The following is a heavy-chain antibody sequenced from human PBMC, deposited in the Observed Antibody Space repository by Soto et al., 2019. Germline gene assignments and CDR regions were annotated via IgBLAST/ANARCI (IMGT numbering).Heavy chain of an antibody. CDR2: ITSVGYT. Sequence: LRLSCVASGFIFSNYAMSWVRQAPGKGLEWVAAITSVGYTYYVDSLKGRFTISRDNSKNTLYLQMNSLRAEDTAVYYCAKDLIDYSNSYFDYWGQGTLVTVSS. CDR1: GFIFSNYA. CDR3: AKDLIDYSNSYFDY. J-gene: IGHJ4*02. V-gene: IGHV3-23*01. D-gene: IGHD4-4*01.